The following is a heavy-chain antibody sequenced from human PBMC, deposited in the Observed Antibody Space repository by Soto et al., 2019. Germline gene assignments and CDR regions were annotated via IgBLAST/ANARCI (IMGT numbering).Heavy chain of an antibody. Sequence: AVKVSCKASGGTFSSYAISWVRQAPGQGLEWMGGIIPIFGTANYAQKFQGRVTITADKSTSTAYMELSSLRSEDTAVYYCARGGSSSSADYYYYGMDVWGQGTTVTVSS. CDR1: GGTFSSYA. J-gene: IGHJ6*02. V-gene: IGHV1-69*06. CDR3: ARGGSSSSADYYYYGMDV. D-gene: IGHD6-6*01. CDR2: IIPIFGTA.